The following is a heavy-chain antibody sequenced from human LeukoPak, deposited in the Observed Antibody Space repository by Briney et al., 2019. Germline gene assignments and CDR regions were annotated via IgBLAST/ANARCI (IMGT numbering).Heavy chain of an antibody. CDR2: IKPDGSEK. D-gene: IGHD4-17*01. Sequence: PGGSLRLSCAASGFAFNNYWMNWVRQAPGKGLEWLANIKPDGSEKYYVDSVNGRFTISRDNAKNSLYLQMNSLRAEDTAVYYCARDPHRGGDYDYWGQGTLVTVSS. V-gene: IGHV3-7*03. J-gene: IGHJ4*02. CDR1: GFAFNNYW. CDR3: ARDPHRGGDYDY.